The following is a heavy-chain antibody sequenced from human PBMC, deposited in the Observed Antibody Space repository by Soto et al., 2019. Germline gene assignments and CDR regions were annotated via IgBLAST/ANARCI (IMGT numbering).Heavy chain of an antibody. J-gene: IGHJ4*01. CDR1: GYTFTSYY. Sequence: ASVKVSCKASGYTFTSYYMHWVRQAPGQGLEWMGIINPSGGSTSYAQKYQGKDNMTKDKSTSTVYKEMSSLRSEDTAVYYCAREIPVDYGDYAAGYWG. CDR3: AREIPVDYGDYAAGY. CDR2: INPSGGST. D-gene: IGHD4-17*01. V-gene: IGHV1-46*01.